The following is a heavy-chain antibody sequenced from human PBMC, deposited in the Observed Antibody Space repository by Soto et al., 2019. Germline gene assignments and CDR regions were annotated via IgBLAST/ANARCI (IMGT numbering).Heavy chain of an antibody. Sequence: PGGSLRLSCAASGFTFSNSDMNWVHQAPGKGLEWVSGVSWNGSRTHYADSVKGRFIISRDNSKNTLYLQMNSLRAEDTAVYYCAREGGIAAAGTSYRVYWGQGTLVTVSS. CDR1: GFTFSNSD. CDR2: VSWNGSRT. J-gene: IGHJ4*02. V-gene: IGHV3-35*01. D-gene: IGHD6-13*01. CDR3: AREGGIAAAGTSYRVY.